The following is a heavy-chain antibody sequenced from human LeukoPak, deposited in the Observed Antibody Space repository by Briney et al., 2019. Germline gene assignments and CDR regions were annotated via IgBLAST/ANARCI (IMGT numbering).Heavy chain of an antibody. CDR1: GYSLSSGYY. J-gene: IGHJ3*02. Sequence: PSETLSLTCTVSGYSLSSGYYWGWIRQPPGKGLEWIGSIYHSGNTYYNPSLKSRVTISVDTSKNQFSLKLSSVTAADTAVYYCARGVGDFWSGYQDAFDIWGQGTMVTVSS. D-gene: IGHD3-3*01. CDR2: IYHSGNT. CDR3: ARGVGDFWSGYQDAFDI. V-gene: IGHV4-38-2*02.